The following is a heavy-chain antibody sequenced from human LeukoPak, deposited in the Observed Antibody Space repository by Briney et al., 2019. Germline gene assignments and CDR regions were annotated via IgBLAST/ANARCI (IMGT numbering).Heavy chain of an antibody. Sequence: GGSLRLSCAASGFTFSSYAMSWVRQAPGKGLEWVSSISVIGGSTYYADSVRGRFTISRDNPKNTLYLQMNSLRAEDTAVYYCAAEPYYYDTSGPGNDALDIWGQGTMVTVSS. J-gene: IGHJ3*02. CDR2: ISVIGGST. CDR1: GFTFSSYA. D-gene: IGHD3-22*01. V-gene: IGHV3-23*01. CDR3: AAEPYYYDTSGPGNDALDI.